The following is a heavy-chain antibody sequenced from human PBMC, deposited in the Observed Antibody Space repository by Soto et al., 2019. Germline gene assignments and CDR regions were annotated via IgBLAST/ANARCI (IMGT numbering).Heavy chain of an antibody. Sequence: QVQLVQSGAEVKKPGSSVKVSCKASGGTFSSYTISWVRQAPGQGLEWMGRIIPILGIANYAQKFQGRVTITADKSTSTAYMELSSLISEDTAVYYCARAKRKVVVPAATNYCMDVWGQGTTVTVS. V-gene: IGHV1-69*02. CDR3: ARAKRKVVVPAATNYCMDV. D-gene: IGHD2-2*01. J-gene: IGHJ6*02. CDR2: IIPILGIA. CDR1: GGTFSSYT.